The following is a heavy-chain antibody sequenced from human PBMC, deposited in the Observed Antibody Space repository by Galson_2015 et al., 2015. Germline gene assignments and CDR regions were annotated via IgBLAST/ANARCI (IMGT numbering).Heavy chain of an antibody. CDR1: GFTFSSYW. CDR2: INSDGSSA. Sequence: SLRLSCAASGFTFSSYWMHWVRHAPGKGLVGVSRINSDGSSASYADSVKGRFTISRDNAQNTLYLQMNSLRAEDTAVYHCASSGEQLGLFDYWGQGTLVTVSS. J-gene: IGHJ4*02. V-gene: IGHV3-74*01. CDR3: ASSGEQLGLFDY. D-gene: IGHD6-13*01.